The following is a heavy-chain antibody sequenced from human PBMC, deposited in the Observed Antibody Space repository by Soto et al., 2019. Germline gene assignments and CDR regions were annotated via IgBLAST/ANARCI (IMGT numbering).Heavy chain of an antibody. D-gene: IGHD3-22*01. V-gene: IGHV3-7*01. CDR3: ARDSPFDDSSAYLDY. CDR2: IKQDGSKK. CDR1: SFAIDNSC. J-gene: IGHJ4*02. Sequence: GGSLTLSCATTSFAIDNSCMRWVSEATGKGLEWVANIKQDGSKKYYVDSVKGRLTISRDNAKNSLYLQMNSLRAEDTAVYYCARDSPFDDSSAYLDYWGQGT.